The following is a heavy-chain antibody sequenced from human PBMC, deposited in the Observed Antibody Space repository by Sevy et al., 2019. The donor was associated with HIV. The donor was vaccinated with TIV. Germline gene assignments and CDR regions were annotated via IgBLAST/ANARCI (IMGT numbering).Heavy chain of an antibody. J-gene: IGHJ6*02. CDR1: GFTFSSYA. D-gene: IGHD3-9*01. CDR3: AKDHDMYYDILTGYYLGWGYGMDV. V-gene: IGHV3-23*01. Sequence: GGSLRLSCAASGFTFSSYAMSWVRQAPGKGLEWVSAISGSGGSTYYADSVKGRFTISRDNSKNTLYLQMNSLRAEDTAVYYCAKDHDMYYDILTGYYLGWGYGMDVWGQGTTVTVSS. CDR2: ISGSGGST.